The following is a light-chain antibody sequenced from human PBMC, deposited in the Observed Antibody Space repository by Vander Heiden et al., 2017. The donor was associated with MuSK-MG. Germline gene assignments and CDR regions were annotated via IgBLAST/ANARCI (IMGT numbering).Light chain of an antibody. V-gene: IGKV1-39*01. CDR2: AAS. J-gene: IGKJ5*01. CDR3: LQSDSTPIT. Sequence: DIQMTQSPSSLSASVGDRVTITCRASQSISSYLNWYQQKPGKAPKLLIYAASSLQSGVPSRFSGSGSGTDFTPTISRLQPEDFATYYCLQSDSTPITFGQGTLLEIK. CDR1: QSISSY.